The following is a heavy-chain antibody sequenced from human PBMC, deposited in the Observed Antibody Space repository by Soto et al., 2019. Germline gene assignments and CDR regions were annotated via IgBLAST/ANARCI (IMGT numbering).Heavy chain of an antibody. J-gene: IGHJ6*03. CDR2: IYYSGST. CDR1: GGSISSYY. CDR3: ARETEESCSSTSCYGYYYYYYMDV. Sequence: SETLSLTCTVSGGSISSYYWSWIRQPPGKGLEWIGYIYYSGSTNYNPSLKSRVTISVDTSKNQFSLKLSSVTAADTAVYYCARETEESCSSTSCYGYYYYYYMDVWGKGTTVTVSS. V-gene: IGHV4-59*01. D-gene: IGHD2-2*01.